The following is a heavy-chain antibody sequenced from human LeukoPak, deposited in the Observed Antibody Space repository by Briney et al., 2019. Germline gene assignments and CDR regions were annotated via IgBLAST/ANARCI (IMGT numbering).Heavy chain of an antibody. J-gene: IGHJ4*02. V-gene: IGHV3-21*01. CDR1: GFTSSSYW. CDR2: ISSSSSYI. Sequence: PGGSLRLSCALSGFTSSSYWMHWVRQAPGKGLEWVSSISSSSSYIYYADSVKGRFTISKNNAKNSLYLQMNSLRAEDTAVYYCARGPSGYHNTGGQGTLVTVSS. D-gene: IGHD5-12*01. CDR3: ARGPSGYHNT.